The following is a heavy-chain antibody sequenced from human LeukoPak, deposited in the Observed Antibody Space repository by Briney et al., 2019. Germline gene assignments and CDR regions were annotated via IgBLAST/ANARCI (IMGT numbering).Heavy chain of an antibody. CDR3: ARDPYSGNYGPYYYYYMDV. CDR1: GFTFSTSW. Sequence: GGSLRLSCAASGFTFSTSWMNWVRQAPGKGPEWVSSITSSSSYIYYADSVKGRFTISRDNAKNSLYLQMDSLRVEDTAVYYCARDPYSGNYGPYYYYYMDVWGKGTTVTISS. V-gene: IGHV3-21*06. D-gene: IGHD1-26*01. J-gene: IGHJ6*03. CDR2: ITSSSSYI.